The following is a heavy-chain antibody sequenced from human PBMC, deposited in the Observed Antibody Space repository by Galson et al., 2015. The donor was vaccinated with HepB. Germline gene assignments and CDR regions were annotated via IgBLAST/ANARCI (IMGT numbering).Heavy chain of an antibody. Sequence: SLRLSCAASGFTFTRFAMTWVRQAPGKGLEWVSGISSGGDSTYYADSVKGRFTISRDNSRNILFLQMNSLRADDTALYYCAKDLFYFDSWGQGTLVTVSS. CDR1: GFTFTRFA. CDR3: AKDLFYFDS. V-gene: IGHV3-23*01. CDR2: ISSGGDST. J-gene: IGHJ4*02.